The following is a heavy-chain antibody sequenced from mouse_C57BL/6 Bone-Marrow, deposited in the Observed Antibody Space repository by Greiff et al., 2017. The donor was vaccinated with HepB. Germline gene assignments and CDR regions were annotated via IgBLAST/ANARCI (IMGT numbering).Heavy chain of an antibody. J-gene: IGHJ3*01. V-gene: IGHV5-12*01. CDR1: GFTFSDYY. CDR3: ARHAVNATRGFAY. Sequence: EVKLVESGGGLVQPGGSLKLSCAASGFTFSDYYMYWVRQTPEKRLEWVAYISNGGGSTYYPDTVKGRFTISRDNAKNTLDLQMSRLKSEDTAMYYCARHAVNATRGFAYWGQGTLVTVSA. CDR2: ISNGGGST. D-gene: IGHD1-1*01.